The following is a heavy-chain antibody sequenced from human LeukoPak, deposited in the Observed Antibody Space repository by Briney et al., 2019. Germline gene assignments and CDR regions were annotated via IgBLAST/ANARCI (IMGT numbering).Heavy chain of an antibody. CDR3: ASIKTEYSSSSALGAFDI. CDR2: IIPILGIA. Sequence: ASVKVSCKASGGTFSSYAISWVRQAPGQGLEWMGRIIPILGIANYAQKFQGRVTTTTDESTSTAYMELSSLRSEDTAVYYCASIKTEYSSSSALGAFDIWGQGTMVTVSS. J-gene: IGHJ3*02. V-gene: IGHV1-69*04. CDR1: GGTFSSYA. D-gene: IGHD6-6*01.